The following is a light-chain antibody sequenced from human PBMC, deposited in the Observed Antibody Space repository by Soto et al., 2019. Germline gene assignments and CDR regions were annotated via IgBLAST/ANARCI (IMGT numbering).Light chain of an antibody. CDR2: GAS. Sequence: EIVLTQSPGTLSLSPGERATLSCRASQSVSSNYLAWYQQKPGQAPRLLIYGASSRATGIPDRFSCSGSGTDFALTISRLEPEDFAVFYCKQYGTSPPWTFGQGTKVEIK. CDR1: QSVSSNY. J-gene: IGKJ1*01. V-gene: IGKV3-20*01. CDR3: KQYGTSPPWT.